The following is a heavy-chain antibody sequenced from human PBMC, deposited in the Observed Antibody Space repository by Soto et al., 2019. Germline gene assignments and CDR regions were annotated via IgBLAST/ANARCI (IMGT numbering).Heavy chain of an antibody. Sequence: GESLKISCKGSGYSFTIYWISWVRQMPGKGLEWMGRIDPSDSYTNYSPSFQGHVTISADKSISTAYLQWSSLKASDTAMYYCARHAGRYCSGGSCYAFDIWGQGTMVTVSS. CDR3: ARHAGRYCSGGSCYAFDI. D-gene: IGHD2-15*01. CDR1: GYSFTIYW. J-gene: IGHJ3*02. CDR2: IDPSDSYT. V-gene: IGHV5-10-1*01.